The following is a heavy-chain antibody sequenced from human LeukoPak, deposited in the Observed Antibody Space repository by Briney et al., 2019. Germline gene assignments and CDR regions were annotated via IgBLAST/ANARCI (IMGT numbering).Heavy chain of an antibody. CDR3: TRTSTTSSPNFDY. Sequence: ASVKVSCKASGYTFTSYYMHWVRQAPGQGLEWMGWINPNSGGTNYAQKFQGWVTMTRDTSISTAYMELSRLRSDDTAVYYCTRTSTTSSPNFDYWGQGTLVTVSS. CDR1: GYTFTSYY. V-gene: IGHV1-2*04. J-gene: IGHJ4*02. CDR2: INPNSGGT. D-gene: IGHD6-19*01.